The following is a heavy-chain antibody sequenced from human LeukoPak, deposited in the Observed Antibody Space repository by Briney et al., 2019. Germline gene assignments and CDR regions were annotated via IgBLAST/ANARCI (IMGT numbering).Heavy chain of an antibody. V-gene: IGHV3-21*01. CDR3: ARDRAWNYFDY. D-gene: IGHD3-3*01. J-gene: IGHJ4*02. Sequence: GGSLRLSCVASGFTFNTYTMNWVRQAPGKGLEWISCVGRDGSIHYADSVKGRITISRDNSKNTLYLQMDSLRAEDTAVYYCARDRAWNYFDYWGQGTLVTVSS. CDR2: VGRDGSI. CDR1: GFTFNTYT.